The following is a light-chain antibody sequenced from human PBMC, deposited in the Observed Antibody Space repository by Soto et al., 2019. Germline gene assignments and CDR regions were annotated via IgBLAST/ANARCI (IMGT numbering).Light chain of an antibody. CDR2: GAT. CDR3: QHVYNFPHT. Sequence: DIRMTQSPSSLSPSVGDGVTLTCRASQFIANYLNWYQQRPGKVPEVLIYGATTLQSGIPSRFAGSGYGTDFTLTIRNVQPEDSATYYCQHVYNFPHTFGQGTKLEV. CDR1: QFIANY. J-gene: IGKJ2*01. V-gene: IGKV1-39*01.